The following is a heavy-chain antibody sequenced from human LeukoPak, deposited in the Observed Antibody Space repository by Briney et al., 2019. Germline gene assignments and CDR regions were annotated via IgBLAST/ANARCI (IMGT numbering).Heavy chain of an antibody. D-gene: IGHD6-13*01. J-gene: IGHJ4*02. CDR3: ARLGGQQLVLRNFDY. V-gene: IGHV4-34*01. CDR2: INHSGST. CDR1: GESFSGYY. Sequence: PSETLSLTCVVYGESFSGYYWSWIRQPPGKGLEWIGEINHSGSTNYNPSLKSRVTISVDTSKNQFSLKLSSVTAADTAVYYCARLGGQQLVLRNFDYWGQGTLVTVSS.